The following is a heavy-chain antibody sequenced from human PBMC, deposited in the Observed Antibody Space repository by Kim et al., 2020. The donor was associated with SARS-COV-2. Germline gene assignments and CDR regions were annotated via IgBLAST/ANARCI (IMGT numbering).Heavy chain of an antibody. V-gene: IGHV3-23*01. J-gene: IGHJ6*02. Sequence: YADSVKGRFTISRDNSKNTLYLQMNSLRAEDTAVYYCAKYDPYYYGMDVWGQGTTVTVSS. D-gene: IGHD3-16*01. CDR3: AKYDPYYYGMDV.